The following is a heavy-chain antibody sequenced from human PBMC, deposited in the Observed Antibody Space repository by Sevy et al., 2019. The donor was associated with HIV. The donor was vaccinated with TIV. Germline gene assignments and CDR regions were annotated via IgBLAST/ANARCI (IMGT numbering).Heavy chain of an antibody. V-gene: IGHV4-59*08. CDR2: VYYIGGT. CDR1: GGSINSDH. J-gene: IGHJ3*02. Sequence: SETLSLTCTVSGGSINSDHWNWIRQPPGKGLEWIGYVYYIGGTNYNPSLKNRVTISVDRTKNQFSLKLTSVNAADTAVYYCARRNDFAIWGQGTMVTVSS. CDR3: ARRNDFAI.